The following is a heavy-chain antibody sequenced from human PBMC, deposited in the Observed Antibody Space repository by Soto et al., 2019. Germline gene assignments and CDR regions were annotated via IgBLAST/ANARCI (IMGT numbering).Heavy chain of an antibody. CDR3: ARAPTVYYYYYYMDV. CDR1: GYTKNSCA. V-gene: IGHV1-3*01. J-gene: IGHJ6*03. CDR2: INAGNGNT. Sequence: GASVKLCCKDPGYTKNSCARQWVRQEKKQRLEWMGWINAGNGNTKYSQKFQGRVTITRDTSASTAYMELSSLRSEDTAVYYCARAPTVYYYYYYMDVWGKGTTVTVSS.